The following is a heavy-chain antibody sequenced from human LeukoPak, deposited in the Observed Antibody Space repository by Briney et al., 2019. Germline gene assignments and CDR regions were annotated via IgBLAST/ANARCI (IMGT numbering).Heavy chain of an antibody. CDR1: GYTFTSYD. CDR3: ARVLAGSGSLDY. CDR2: ISAYNGNT. J-gene: IGHJ4*02. V-gene: IGHV1-18*01. D-gene: IGHD3-10*01. Sequence: ASVKVSCKASGYTFTSYDINWVRQATGQGLEWMGWISAYNGNTNYAQKLQGRVTMTTDTSTSTAYMELRSLRSDDTAVYYCARVLAGSGSLDYWGQGTLVTVSS.